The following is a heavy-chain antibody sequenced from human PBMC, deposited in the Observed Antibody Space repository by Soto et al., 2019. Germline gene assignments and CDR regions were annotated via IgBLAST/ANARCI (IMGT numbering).Heavy chain of an antibody. J-gene: IGHJ5*02. V-gene: IGHV3-23*01. Sequence: PGGSLRLSCAASGFTFSSYAMSWVRQAPGKGLEWVSAISGSGGSTYYADSVKGRFTISRDNSKNTLYLQMNSLRAEDTAVYYCAKDQGPPSSSSPRWFDPWGQGTLVTVSS. D-gene: IGHD6-6*01. CDR2: ISGSGGST. CDR1: GFTFSSYA. CDR3: AKDQGPPSSSSPRWFDP.